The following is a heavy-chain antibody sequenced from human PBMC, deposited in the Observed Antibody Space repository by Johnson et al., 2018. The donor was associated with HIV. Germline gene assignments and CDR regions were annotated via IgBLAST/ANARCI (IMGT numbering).Heavy chain of an antibody. D-gene: IGHD3-3*01. CDR2: ISWNSGSI. Sequence: VLLVESGGGLVQPGRSLRLSCAASGFTFDDYAMHWVRQAPGKGLEWVSGISWNSGSIGYADSVQGRFTISRDNAKNSLYLQMNSLRAEDTALYYCAKSPMYYDSSGAFDIWGQGTMVTVSS. CDR1: GFTFDDYA. V-gene: IGHV3-9*01. J-gene: IGHJ3*02. CDR3: AKSPMYYDSSGAFDI.